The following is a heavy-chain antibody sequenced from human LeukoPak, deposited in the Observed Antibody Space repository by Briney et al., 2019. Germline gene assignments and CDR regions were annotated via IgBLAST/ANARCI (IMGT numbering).Heavy chain of an antibody. D-gene: IGHD3-10*01. CDR1: GFTFSNYS. V-gene: IGHV3-48*01. CDR3: AKDRGGLSLFDY. CDR2: ISSSSTI. Sequence: PGGSLRLSCAASGFTFSNYSMNWVRQAPGKGLEWVSYISSSSTIYYADSVKGRFTISRDNAKNSLYLQMNSLRAEDTAVYYCAKDRGGLSLFDYWGRGTLVTVSS. J-gene: IGHJ4*02.